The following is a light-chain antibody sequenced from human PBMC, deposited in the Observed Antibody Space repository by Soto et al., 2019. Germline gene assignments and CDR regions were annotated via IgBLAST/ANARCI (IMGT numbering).Light chain of an antibody. CDR2: AAS. V-gene: IGKV1-39*01. CDR3: QQSYSTPHT. J-gene: IGKJ5*01. CDR1: QSISSY. Sequence: DIQMTQSPSSLSASVGDIVTITCRASQSISSYLNWYQQKPGKAPKLLIYAASSLQSGVPSRFSGSGSGTDLTLTISSLQPEDFATYYCQQSYSTPHTCGQGTRLEIK.